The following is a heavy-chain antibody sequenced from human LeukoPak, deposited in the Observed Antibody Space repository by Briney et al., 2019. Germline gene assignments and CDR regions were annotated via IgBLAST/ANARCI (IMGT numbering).Heavy chain of an antibody. CDR3: ARDDSSSSSPGY. D-gene: IGHD6-6*01. J-gene: IGHJ4*02. V-gene: IGHV4-30-2*01. CDR2: IYHSGST. Sequence: SETPSLTCTVSGGSISSGGYYWSWIRQPPGKGLEWIGYIYHSGSTYYNPSLKSRVTISVGRSKNQFSLKLSSVTAADTAVYYCARDDSSSSSPGYWGQGTLVTVSS. CDR1: GGSISSGGYY.